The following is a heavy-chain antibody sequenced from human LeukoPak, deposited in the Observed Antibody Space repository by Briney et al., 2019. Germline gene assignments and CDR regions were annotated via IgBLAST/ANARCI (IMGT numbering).Heavy chain of an antibody. J-gene: IGHJ3*02. D-gene: IGHD3-10*01. Sequence: PGGSLRLSCAASGFTFSSYWMHWVRQAPGKGLVWVSRINSDGSSITYVDSVKGRFTISRDNAKNSLYLQMNSLRAEDTAVYYCARVMGFGELFPDAFDIWGQGTMVTVSS. CDR2: INSDGSSI. CDR1: GFTFSSYW. V-gene: IGHV3-74*01. CDR3: ARVMGFGELFPDAFDI.